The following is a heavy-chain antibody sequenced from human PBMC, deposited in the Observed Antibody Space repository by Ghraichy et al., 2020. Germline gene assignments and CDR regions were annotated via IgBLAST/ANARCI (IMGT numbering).Heavy chain of an antibody. Sequence: SETLSLTCTVSAGSISSYYGSWIRQPAGKGLEWIGRIYNDGITNYNPALQSRVTMSVDTSKNQYSLKLRSVTAADTAVYYCAANYGVNSWLDPWGQGTLVTVSS. D-gene: IGHD4-23*01. CDR1: AGSISSYY. CDR3: AANYGVNSWLDP. J-gene: IGHJ5*02. CDR2: IYNDGIT. V-gene: IGHV4-4*07.